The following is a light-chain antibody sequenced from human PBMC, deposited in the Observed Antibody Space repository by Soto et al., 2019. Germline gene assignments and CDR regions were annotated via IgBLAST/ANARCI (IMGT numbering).Light chain of an antibody. V-gene: IGKV1-5*01. Sequence: DIQMTQSPSTLSASVGDRVTITCRASQSISSWLAWYQQKPGKAPKVLIFDASSLESGVPSRFSGSGSATEFTLTISSLQPDDFATYYCQQYSTYPWTFGQGTKVGIK. CDR3: QQYSTYPWT. CDR1: QSISSW. CDR2: DAS. J-gene: IGKJ1*01.